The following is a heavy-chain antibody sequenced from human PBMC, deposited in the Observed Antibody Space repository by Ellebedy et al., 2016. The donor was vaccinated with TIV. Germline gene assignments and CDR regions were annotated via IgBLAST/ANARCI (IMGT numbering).Heavy chain of an antibody. CDR1: GYTFSSYF. CDR3: ARDLFGGVTADY. V-gene: IGHV1-46*01. CDR2: INPSGGST. D-gene: IGHD3-16*01. Sequence: ASVKVSCXASGYTFSSYFTHWVRQAPGQGLEWMGIINPSGGSTSYAQKFQGRVTLTRDTSTSTVYMELSSLRSEDTAVYYCARDLFGGVTADYWGQGTLVTVSS. J-gene: IGHJ4*02.